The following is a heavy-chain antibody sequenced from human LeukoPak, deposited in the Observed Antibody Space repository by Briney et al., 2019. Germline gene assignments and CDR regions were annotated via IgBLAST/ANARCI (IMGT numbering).Heavy chain of an antibody. V-gene: IGHV4-34*01. CDR3: ARGRRRSGSYYTPSFNNYFDY. CDR1: GGSFSGYY. CDR2: INHSGST. J-gene: IGHJ4*02. Sequence: SETLSLTCAVYGGSFSGYYWSWIRQPPGKGLEWIGEINHSGSTNYNPSLKSRVTISVDTSKNQFSLKLSSVTAADTAVYYCARGRRRSGSYYTPSFNNYFDYWGQGTLVTVSS. D-gene: IGHD3-10*01.